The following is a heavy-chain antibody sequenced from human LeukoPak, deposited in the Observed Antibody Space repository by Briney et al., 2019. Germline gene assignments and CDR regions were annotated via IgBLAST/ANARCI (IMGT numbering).Heavy chain of an antibody. J-gene: IGHJ4*02. Sequence: KPGGSLRLSCVVSGFSFSDAWMSWVRQAPGKGLEWVANIKQDGSEKYYVDSVKGRFTISRDNAKNSLYLQMNNLRAEDTAVYYCARDSEYSHFWSGYSHWGQGTLVTVSS. CDR2: IKQDGSEK. CDR1: GFSFSDAW. V-gene: IGHV3-7*01. CDR3: ARDSEYSHFWSGYSH. D-gene: IGHD3-3*01.